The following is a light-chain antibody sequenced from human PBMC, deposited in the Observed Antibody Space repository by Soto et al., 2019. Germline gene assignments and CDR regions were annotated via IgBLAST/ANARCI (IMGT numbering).Light chain of an antibody. CDR3: QQYGNSWT. V-gene: IGKV3-20*01. CDR2: GAS. Sequence: EVVLTQSPGTLSLSPGERATLSCRASQSISNSYLAWYQQKPGQAPRLLIYGASSRATGIPDRFSGSGSGTDFTLTISRLVPEDFAVYYCQQYGNSWTFGQGTKVEIK. CDR1: QSISNSY. J-gene: IGKJ1*01.